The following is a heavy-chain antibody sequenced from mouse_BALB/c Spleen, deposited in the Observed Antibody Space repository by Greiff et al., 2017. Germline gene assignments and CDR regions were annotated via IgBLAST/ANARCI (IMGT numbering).Heavy chain of an antibody. J-gene: IGHJ3*01. Sequence: EVHLVESGPGLVKPSQSLSLTCTVTGYSITSDYAWNWIRQFPGNKLEWMGYISYSGSTSYNPSLKSRISITRDTSKNQFFLQLNSVTTEDTATYYCARSYGSSPFAYWGQGTLVTVSA. CDR2: ISYSGST. D-gene: IGHD1-1*01. CDR3: ARSYGSSPFAY. CDR1: GYSITSDYA. V-gene: IGHV3-2*02.